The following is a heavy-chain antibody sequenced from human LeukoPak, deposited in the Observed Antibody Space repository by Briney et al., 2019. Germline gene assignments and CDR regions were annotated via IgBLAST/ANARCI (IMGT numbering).Heavy chain of an antibody. CDR2: INHSGST. D-gene: IGHD6-19*01. Sequence: SETLSLTCAVYGESFNGYYWSWIRQPPGKGLEWIGEINHSGSTKYNPSLKSRVTISVDPSKNQFSLKLLSVTAADTAVYYCATGASGWYDYWGQGTLVTVSS. CDR3: ATGASGWYDY. V-gene: IGHV4-34*01. J-gene: IGHJ4*02. CDR1: GESFNGYY.